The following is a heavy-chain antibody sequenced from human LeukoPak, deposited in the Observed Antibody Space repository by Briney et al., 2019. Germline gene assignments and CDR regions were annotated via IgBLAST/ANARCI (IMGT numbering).Heavy chain of an antibody. D-gene: IGHD5-18*01. J-gene: IGHJ4*02. CDR2: VSGSGTDI. V-gene: IGHV3-11*04. CDR3: ARTARHLDY. CDR1: GFTFSDPY. Sequence: GGSLRLSCEASGFTFSDPYMSWIRQAPGKGLECLSYVSGSGTDINYADSVRGRFTISRDNAKNLLYLQMNDLRVEDTAVYYCARTARHLDYWGQGTLVTVSS.